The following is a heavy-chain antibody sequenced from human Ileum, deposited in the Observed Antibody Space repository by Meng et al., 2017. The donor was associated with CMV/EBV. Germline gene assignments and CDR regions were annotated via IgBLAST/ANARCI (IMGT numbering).Heavy chain of an antibody. CDR1: FSNAW. V-gene: IGHV3-15*05. D-gene: IGHD6-19*01. CDR2: IKSKTDGGTT. J-gene: IGHJ4*02. CDR3: AREVRNFIAVAAHFDY. Sequence: FSNAWMSWVRQAPGKGLEWVGRIKSKTDGGTTDYAAPVKGRFTISRDNAKNSLYLQMNSLRAEDTALYYCAREVRNFIAVAAHFDYWGQGTLVTVSS.